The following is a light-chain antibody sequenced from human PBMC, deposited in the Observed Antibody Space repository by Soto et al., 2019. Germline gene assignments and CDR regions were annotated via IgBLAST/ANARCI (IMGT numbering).Light chain of an antibody. J-gene: IGLJ2*01. CDR2: RNN. Sequence: QSVLTQPPSASGTPGQGVTISCSGSSSKIGRNYVYWYQQLPGTAPKLPIYRNNQRPSGVPDRFSGSKSGTSASLAISGLRSEDEADYYCAAWDDSLSGVVFGGGTKLTVL. V-gene: IGLV1-47*01. CDR3: AAWDDSLSGVV. CDR1: SSKIGRNY.